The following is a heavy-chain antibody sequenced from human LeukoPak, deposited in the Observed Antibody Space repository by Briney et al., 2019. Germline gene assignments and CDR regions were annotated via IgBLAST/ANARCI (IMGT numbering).Heavy chain of an antibody. CDR2: ISGSGGST. Sequence: GGSLRLSCAASGFTFSSYAMSWVRQAPGKGLEWVSAISGSGGSTYYVDSVKGRFTISGDNSKNTLYLQMNSLRAEDTAVYYCAKGNGYRRPPDYWGQGTLVTVSS. CDR3: AKGNGYRRPPDY. J-gene: IGHJ4*02. D-gene: IGHD5-18*01. V-gene: IGHV3-23*01. CDR1: GFTFSSYA.